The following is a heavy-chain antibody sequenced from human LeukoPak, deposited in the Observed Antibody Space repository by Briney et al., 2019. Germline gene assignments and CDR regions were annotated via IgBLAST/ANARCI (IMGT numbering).Heavy chain of an antibody. D-gene: IGHD6-19*01. J-gene: IGHJ4*02. CDR2: INHSGST. V-gene: IGHV4-34*01. CDR1: GGSFSGYY. Sequence: SETLSLTCAVYGGSFSGYYWSWIRQPPGKGLEWIGEINHSGSTNYNPSLKSRVTISVDTSKNQFSLKLSSVTAADTAVYYCARVGSSGWSNYFDYWGQGTLVTVSS. CDR3: ARVGSSGWSNYFDY.